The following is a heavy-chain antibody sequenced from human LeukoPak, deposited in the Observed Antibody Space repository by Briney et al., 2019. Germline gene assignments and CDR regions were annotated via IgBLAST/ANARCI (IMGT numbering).Heavy chain of an antibody. Sequence: AASVTVSCKASGGTFNNYAINWVRQAPGQGLEWMGIINPSGGSTSYAQKFQGRVTMTRDMSTSTVYMELSSLRSEDTAVYYCARDRDIAVAGTMGRFDYWGQGTLVTVSS. D-gene: IGHD6-19*01. V-gene: IGHV1-46*02. J-gene: IGHJ4*02. CDR3: ARDRDIAVAGTMGRFDY. CDR1: GGTFNNYA. CDR2: INPSGGST.